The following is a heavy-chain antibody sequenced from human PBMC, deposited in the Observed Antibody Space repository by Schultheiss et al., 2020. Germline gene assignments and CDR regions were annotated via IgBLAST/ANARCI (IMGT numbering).Heavy chain of an antibody. V-gene: IGHV4-31*03. J-gene: IGHJ5*02. D-gene: IGHD6-19*01. CDR1: GGSISSGGYY. Sequence: SETLSLTCTVSGGSISSGGYYWSWIRQHPGKGLEWIGYIYYSGSTYYNPSLKSRVTISVDTSKNQFSLQLNSVTPEDTAVYYCARDRGIYSSGWYGWFDPWGQGNLGTVSS. CDR3: ARDRGIYSSGWYGWFDP. CDR2: IYYSGST.